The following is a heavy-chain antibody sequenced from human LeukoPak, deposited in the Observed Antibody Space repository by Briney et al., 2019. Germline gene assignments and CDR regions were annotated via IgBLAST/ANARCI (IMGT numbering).Heavy chain of an antibody. CDR3: ARSAMVRGVNRQNYYYYYMDV. V-gene: IGHV1-2*02. CDR2: INPNSGGT. J-gene: IGHJ6*03. Sequence: ASVKVSCKASGYTFTGYYMHWVRQAPGQGLEWMGWINPNSGGTNYAQKFQGRVTMTRDTSISTAYMELSRLRSDDTAVYYCARSAMVRGVNRQNYYYYYMDVWGKGTTVTISS. D-gene: IGHD3-10*01. CDR1: GYTFTGYY.